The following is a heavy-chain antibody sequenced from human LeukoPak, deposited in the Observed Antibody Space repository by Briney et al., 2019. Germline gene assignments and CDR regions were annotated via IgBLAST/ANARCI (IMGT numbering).Heavy chain of an antibody. V-gene: IGHV1-46*01. CDR3: ARGYCSSTSCRIFVGIDY. Sequence: ASXXVSXTXXGYTXTXYXMXXVRQAPGQGLXWMGXINXSGGSTSYAQKFQGRVTMTRDTSTSTVYMELSSLRSEDTAVYYCARGYCSSTSCRIFVGIDYWGQGTLVTVSS. D-gene: IGHD2-2*01. J-gene: IGHJ4*02. CDR1: GYTXTXYX. CDR2: INXSGGST.